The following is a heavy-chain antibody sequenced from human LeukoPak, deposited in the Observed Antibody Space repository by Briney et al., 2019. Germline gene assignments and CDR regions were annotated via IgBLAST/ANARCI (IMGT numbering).Heavy chain of an antibody. J-gene: IGHJ4*02. V-gene: IGHV3-23*01. CDR1: GFTFSSYW. D-gene: IGHD6-6*01. Sequence: PGGSLRLSCAASGFTFSSYWMHWVRQAPGKGLEWVSAISGSAGSTYYADSVKGRFTISRDNSKNTLYLQMNSLRAEDAAVYYCAKFGAALPQKRLGTNTFDYWGQGTLVTASS. CDR3: AKFGAALPQKRLGTNTFDY. CDR2: ISGSAGST.